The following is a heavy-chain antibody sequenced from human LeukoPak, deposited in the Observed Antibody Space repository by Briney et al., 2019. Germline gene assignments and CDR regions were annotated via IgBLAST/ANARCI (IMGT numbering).Heavy chain of an antibody. V-gene: IGHV4-39*01. CDR1: VGSITSRGYF. CDR2: IYYSGST. CDR3: PSSRVTREWSVDY. D-gene: IGHD3-3*01. Sequence: PSETLSLTCTLSVGSITSRGYFLGGIRQPPGKGLEWIGSIYYSGSTYYNPSLKSRVTISVDTSKNQFSLKLSSVTAADTAVYYSPSSRVTREWSVDYWGQGTLVTVSS. J-gene: IGHJ4*02.